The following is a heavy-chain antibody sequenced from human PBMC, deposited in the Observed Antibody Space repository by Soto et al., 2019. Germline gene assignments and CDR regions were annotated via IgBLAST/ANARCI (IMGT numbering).Heavy chain of an antibody. CDR2: VSAYNRNN. CDR3: ARDRQWEPLLY. D-gene: IGHD1-26*01. J-gene: IGHJ4*02. CDR1: GYTFRNYG. Sequence: QAQLVQSGSEVKKPGASVRVSCKASGYTFRNYGITWVREAPGQGLEWMGWVSAYNRNNNYAQKFEDRVTMTTDTATSTAYMELRGLGSDDTAIYYCARDRQWEPLLYWGQGTLVTVSS. V-gene: IGHV1-18*01.